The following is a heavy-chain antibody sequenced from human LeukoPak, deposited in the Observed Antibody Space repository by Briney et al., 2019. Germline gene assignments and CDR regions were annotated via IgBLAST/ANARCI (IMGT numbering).Heavy chain of an antibody. CDR2: MNPNSGNT. D-gene: IGHD3-10*01. CDR1: GYTFTSYD. CDR3: ARGFYGSGLAGYYYGTDV. V-gene: IGHV1-8*01. J-gene: IGHJ6*02. Sequence: GASVKVSCKASGYTFTSYDINWVRQATGQGLEWMGWMNPNSGNTGYAQKFQGRVTMTRNTSISTAYMELSSLRSEDTAVYYCARGFYGSGLAGYYYGTDVWGQGTTVTVSS.